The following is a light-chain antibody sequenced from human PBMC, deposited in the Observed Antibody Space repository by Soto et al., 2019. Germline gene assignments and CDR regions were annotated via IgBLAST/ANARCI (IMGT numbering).Light chain of an antibody. CDR2: GVS. CDR1: QTVSSNY. CDR3: QQYFTSPLT. J-gene: IGKJ4*01. Sequence: EVVLTQSPGTLSLSPGERATLSCWASQTVSSNYLAWYQQKPGQAPRLLIYGVSTRATGIPDRFSGSGSGTGFSLTISRLEPEDFAVYFCQQYFTSPLTVGGGTKVEI. V-gene: IGKV3-20*01.